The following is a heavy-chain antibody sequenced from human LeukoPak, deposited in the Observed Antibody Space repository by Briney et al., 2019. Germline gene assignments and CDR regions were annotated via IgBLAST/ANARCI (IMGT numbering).Heavy chain of an antibody. J-gene: IGHJ4*02. CDR3: ARGGSSWYGPKVPIGY. V-gene: IGHV1-2*02. Sequence: ASVKVSCKASGYTFTGYYMHWVRQAPGQGLEWMGWINPNSGGTNYAQKFQGRVTMTRDTSISTAYMELSRLRSDDTAVYYCARGGSSWYGPKVPIGYWGQGTLVTVSS. CDR1: GYTFTGYY. D-gene: IGHD6-13*01. CDR2: INPNSGGT.